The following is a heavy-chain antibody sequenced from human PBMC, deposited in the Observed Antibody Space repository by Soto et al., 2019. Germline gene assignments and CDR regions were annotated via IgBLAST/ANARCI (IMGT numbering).Heavy chain of an antibody. D-gene: IGHD5-12*01. V-gene: IGHV1-69*12. CDR2: IIPIFGTA. CDR3: ARDKDRVRLGGHYYYAMDV. J-gene: IGHJ6*02. Sequence: QVQLVQSGAEVMQPGSSVRVSCKASGGTFSTSAISLVRQAPGQGLEWMGGIIPIFGTADYAQKFQGRVTITADESTSTAYMELSRLRSEDTAVYFCARDKDRVRLGGHYYYAMDVWGQGTTVTVSS. CDR1: GGTFSTSA.